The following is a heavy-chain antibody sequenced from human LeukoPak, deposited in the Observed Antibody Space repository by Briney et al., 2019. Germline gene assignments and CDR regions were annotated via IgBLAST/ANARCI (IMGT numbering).Heavy chain of an antibody. CDR1: GFTINGYS. CDR3: ARAPSEIGGYYPEYFRH. D-gene: IGHD3-22*01. CDR2: ISGSDDNT. Sequence: GGSLRLSCAASGFTINGYSMSWVRQAPGKGLEWVSAISGSDDNTYYADSVRGRFTISRDNAKNTVSLQMNSLRAEDTGVYYCARAPSEIGGYYPEYFRHWGQGTLVTVSS. J-gene: IGHJ1*01. V-gene: IGHV3-23*01.